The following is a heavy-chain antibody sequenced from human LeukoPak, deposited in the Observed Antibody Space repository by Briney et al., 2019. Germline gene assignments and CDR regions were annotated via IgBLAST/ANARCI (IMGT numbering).Heavy chain of an antibody. CDR1: GFTFSSYA. D-gene: IGHD3-10*01. J-gene: IGHJ3*02. Sequence: QPGRSLRLSCSASGFTFSSYAMHWVRQAPGKGLEYVSAISSNGDSTYYADSVKGRFTISRDNSKNTLYLQMNSLRVEDTAVYYCVRWDYYGRGAFDIWGQGTMVTVSS. CDR3: VRWDYYGRGAFDI. V-gene: IGHV3-64*04. CDR2: ISSNGDST.